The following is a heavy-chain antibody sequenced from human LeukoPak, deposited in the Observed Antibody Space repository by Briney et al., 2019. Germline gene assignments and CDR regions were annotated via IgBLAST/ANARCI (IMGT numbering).Heavy chain of an antibody. V-gene: IGHV4-59*08. CDR1: GGSISSYY. CDR3: ARLTTPERVVAATFGGWFDP. D-gene: IGHD2-15*01. CDR2: IYYSGST. Sequence: SETLSLTCTVSGGSISSYYWSWIRQPPGKGLEWIGYIYYSGSTNYNPSLKSRVTISVDTSKNQFSLKLSSVTAADTAVYHCARLTTPERVVAATFGGWFDPWGQGTLVTVSS. J-gene: IGHJ5*02.